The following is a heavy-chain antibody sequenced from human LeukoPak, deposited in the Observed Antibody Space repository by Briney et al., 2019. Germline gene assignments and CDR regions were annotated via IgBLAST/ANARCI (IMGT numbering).Heavy chain of an antibody. CDR3: ARDTPSGDYDSSGYYDYYYMDV. J-gene: IGHJ6*03. Sequence: ASVKVSCKASGYTFTGYLINWVRQAPGQGLEWMGWINPNSGGTNYAQKFQGRVTMTRDTSISTAYMELSRLRSDDTAVYYCARDTPSGDYDSSGYYDYYYMDVWGKGTTVTVSS. CDR1: GYTFTGYL. CDR2: INPNSGGT. V-gene: IGHV1-2*02. D-gene: IGHD3-22*01.